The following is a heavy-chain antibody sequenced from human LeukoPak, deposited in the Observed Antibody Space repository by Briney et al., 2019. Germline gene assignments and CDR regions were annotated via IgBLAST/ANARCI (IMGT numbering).Heavy chain of an antibody. CDR2: IKSKTDGGTT. V-gene: IGHV3-15*01. Sequence: GGSLRLSCAASGWTFSSYWMSWVRQAPGKGLEWVGRIKSKTDGGTTDYAAPVKGRFTISRDDSKNTLYLQMNSLKTEDTAVYYCTTDSSSWYSGFDYWGQGTLVTVSS. J-gene: IGHJ4*02. D-gene: IGHD6-13*01. CDR3: TTDSSSWYSGFDY. CDR1: GWTFSSYW.